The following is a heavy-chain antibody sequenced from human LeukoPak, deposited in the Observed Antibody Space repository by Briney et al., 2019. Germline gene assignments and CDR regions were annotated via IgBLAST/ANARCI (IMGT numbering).Heavy chain of an antibody. D-gene: IGHD4/OR15-4a*01. CDR2: IKSKTDGGTR. V-gene: IGHV3-15*01. J-gene: IGHJ3*02. Sequence: GGSLRPSCAVSGFTSSNAWMSWVRQAPGKGLEWVGRIKSKTDGGTRDYAAPVKGRFTISRDDSKNTLYLQMNSLKTEDTAVYYCTTFDYAAFLIWGQGTMVTVSS. CDR1: GFTSSNAW. CDR3: TTFDYAAFLI.